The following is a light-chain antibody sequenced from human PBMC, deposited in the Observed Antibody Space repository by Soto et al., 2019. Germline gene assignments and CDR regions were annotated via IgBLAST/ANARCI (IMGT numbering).Light chain of an antibody. CDR2: DAS. CDR1: QSISNS. CDR3: QQRIHWPL. V-gene: IGKV3-11*01. Sequence: ETVLTQSPATLSLSPGERATLSCRASQSISNSLAWYQHKPGQEPGLLIYDASNRATGIPARFSGSGSVTDFTLTISSLEAEDFAVYYCQQRIHWPLFGGGTKLEIE. J-gene: IGKJ4*01.